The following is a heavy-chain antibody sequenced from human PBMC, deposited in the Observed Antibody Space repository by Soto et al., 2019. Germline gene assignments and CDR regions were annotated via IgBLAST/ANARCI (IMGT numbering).Heavy chain of an antibody. D-gene: IGHD6-19*01. CDR3: ARAETIAVAGLHWDFDY. V-gene: IGHV3-48*02. J-gene: IGHJ4*02. CDR1: GFTFSSYS. Sequence: GGSLRLSCAASGFTFSSYSMNWVRQAPGKGLEWVSYISSSSSTIYYADSVKGQFTISRDNAKNSLYLQMNSLRDEDTSVYYCARAETIAVAGLHWDFDYWGQGTLVTVSS. CDR2: ISSSSSTI.